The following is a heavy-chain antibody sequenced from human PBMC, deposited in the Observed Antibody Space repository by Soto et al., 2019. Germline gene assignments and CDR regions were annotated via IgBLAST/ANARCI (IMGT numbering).Heavy chain of an antibody. D-gene: IGHD2-15*01. CDR1: GGSISRSSFS. CDR2: IYYSGST. CDR3: ATRQGGSYNWFDP. Sequence: SETLSLTCTVSGGSISRSSFSWGWIRQPPGKGLEWIGTIYYSGSTYYNPSLKSRVTISVDTSKNQFSLKLSSVTAADTAVYYCATRQGGSYNWFDPWGQGTLVTVSS. V-gene: IGHV4-39*01. J-gene: IGHJ5*02.